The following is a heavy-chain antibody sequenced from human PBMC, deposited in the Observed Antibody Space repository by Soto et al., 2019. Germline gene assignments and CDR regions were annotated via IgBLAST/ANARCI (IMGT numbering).Heavy chain of an antibody. D-gene: IGHD3-3*01. Sequence: QVQLVQSGAEVKKPGASVKVSCKASGYTFTSYGISWVRQAPGQGLEWMGWISAYNGNTNYAQKLQGRVTMTTDTSTSTAYMELRSLRSDDTAVYYCTRDHFVQEWSPWFDPWGQGTLVTVSS. J-gene: IGHJ5*02. CDR1: GYTFTSYG. CDR3: TRDHFVQEWSPWFDP. CDR2: ISAYNGNT. V-gene: IGHV1-18*01.